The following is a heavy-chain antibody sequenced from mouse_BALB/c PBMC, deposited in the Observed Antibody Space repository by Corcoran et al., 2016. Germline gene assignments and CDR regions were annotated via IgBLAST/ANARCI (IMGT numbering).Heavy chain of an antibody. D-gene: IGHD2-3*01. CDR1: GYSITSGYY. CDR3: ATLYSPFDY. J-gene: IGHJ2*01. V-gene: IGHV3-6*02. Sequence: DVQLQESGPGLVKPSQSLSLTCSVTGYSITSGYYWNWIRQFPGNKLEWMGYISYDGSNNYNPSLKNRISITRDTSKNQFFLKLNSVTTEDTATYYCATLYSPFDYWGQGTTLTVSS. CDR2: ISYDGSN.